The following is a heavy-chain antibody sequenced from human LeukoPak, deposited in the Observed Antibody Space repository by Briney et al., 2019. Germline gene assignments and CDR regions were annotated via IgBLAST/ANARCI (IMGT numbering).Heavy chain of an antibody. CDR3: ARHGGSSIWYPSWFDP. D-gene: IGHD6-13*01. V-gene: IGHV4-39*01. CDR2: IYYRGST. CDR1: GASITSGDYF. J-gene: IGHJ5*02. Sequence: ASETLSLTCTVSGASITSGDYFWAWSRQPPGKGLEWIGSIYYRGSTYYNPSLKSRVTISVDTSENQFSLKLGSVTAADTAFYYCARHGGSSIWYPSWFDPWGQGTLVTVSS.